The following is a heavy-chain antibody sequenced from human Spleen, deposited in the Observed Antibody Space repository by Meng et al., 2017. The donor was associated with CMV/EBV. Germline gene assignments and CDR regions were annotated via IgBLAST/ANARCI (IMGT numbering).Heavy chain of an antibody. CDR3: AREAVDCSRTSCKTGPFDY. V-gene: IGHV1-69*10. CDR2: IIPLHDAT. D-gene: IGHD2-21*01. Sequence: SVKVSCKASGYTFTNYDINWVRQAPGRGLVWIGGIIPLHDATHYAQKFQGRVTITADKSTSTVYLELSNLRSEDTAIYYCAREAVDCSRTSCKTGPFDYWGQGTLVTVSS. CDR1: GYTFTNYD. J-gene: IGHJ4*02.